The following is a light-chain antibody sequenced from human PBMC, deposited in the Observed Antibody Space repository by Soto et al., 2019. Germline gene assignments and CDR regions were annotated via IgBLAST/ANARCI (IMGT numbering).Light chain of an antibody. CDR1: HGIRSA. V-gene: IGKV1-6*01. CDR2: AAS. Sequence: AIQLTQSPSSLSASVGDRVTITCRASHGIRSALGWYQQKPGKVPKLLIYAASTLQSGVPSRFSGSGFGKDFTLTINSLQPEDFATYYCLLDYAYFWAFGQGTKVEVK. J-gene: IGKJ1*01. CDR3: LLDYAYFWA.